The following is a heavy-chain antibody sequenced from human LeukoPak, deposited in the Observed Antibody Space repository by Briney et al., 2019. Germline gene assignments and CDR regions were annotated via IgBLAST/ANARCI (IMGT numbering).Heavy chain of an antibody. D-gene: IGHD3-10*01. CDR2: ISAYNGNT. V-gene: IGHV1-18*01. CDR1: GGTFSSYA. Sequence: ASVKVSCKASGGTFSSYAISWVRQAPGQGLEWMGWISAYNGNTNYAQKLQGRVTMTTDTSTSTAYMELRSLRSDDTAVYYCARWAMESSGDYYYYYYYMDVWGKGTTVTVSS. J-gene: IGHJ6*03. CDR3: ARWAMESSGDYYYYYYYMDV.